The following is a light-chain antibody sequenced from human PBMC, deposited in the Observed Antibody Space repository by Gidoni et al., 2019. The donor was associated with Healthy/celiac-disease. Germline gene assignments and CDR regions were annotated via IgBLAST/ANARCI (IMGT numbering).Light chain of an antibody. CDR2: GAS. J-gene: IGKJ2*01. CDR1: QSVSSN. Sequence: EIVMTQSPATLSVSPGERATLSCRASQSVSSNLAWYQQTPGQAPRLLIYGASTRATGIPASFSGSGSGTEFTLTISSLQSEDFAVYYCQQYNNWPLYTFGQGTKLEIK. CDR3: QQYNNWPLYT. V-gene: IGKV3-15*01.